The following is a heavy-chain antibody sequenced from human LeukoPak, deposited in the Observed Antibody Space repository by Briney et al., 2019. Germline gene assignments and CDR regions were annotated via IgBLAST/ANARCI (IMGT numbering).Heavy chain of an antibody. CDR3: ARDLTAATGT. D-gene: IGHD6-13*01. J-gene: IGHJ5*02. CDR1: GFTFSTYC. V-gene: IGHV3-74*01. CDR2: IYSDESST. Sequence: GGSLRLSCAASGFTFSTYCMHWVRQTPGKGLVWVSRIYSDESSTSYADSVKGRFTISRDNAKNTLYLQMNSLRAEDTAVYYCARDLTAATGTWGQGTLVTVSS.